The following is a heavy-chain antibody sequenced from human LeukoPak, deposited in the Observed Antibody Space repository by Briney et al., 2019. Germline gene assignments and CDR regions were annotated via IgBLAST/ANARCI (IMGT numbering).Heavy chain of an antibody. CDR2: IYYSGST. J-gene: IGHJ4*02. CDR1: GGSISSYY. D-gene: IGHD3-22*01. CDR3: ARGEKYYHDSSGYYYFDY. V-gene: IGHV4-59*01. Sequence: SETLSLTCTVSGGSISSYYWSWIRQPPGKGLEWIGYIYYSGSTNYNPSLKSRVTISVDTSKNQFSLKLSSVTAADTAVYYCARGEKYYHDSSGYYYFDYWGQGTLVTVSS.